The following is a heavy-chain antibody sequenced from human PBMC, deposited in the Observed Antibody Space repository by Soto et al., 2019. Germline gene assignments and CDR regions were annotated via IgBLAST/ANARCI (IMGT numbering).Heavy chain of an antibody. J-gene: IGHJ4*02. V-gene: IGHV3-23*01. D-gene: IGHD5-12*01. Sequence: EVELLQSGGDLVQPGGSLRLSCEVSGFSFGGYAMTWVRQAPGKGLEWVSTISGSGATKYYADSVRGRFTISRDNSKDTLYLQLGSLRAEVTAVYFCAKASKGYTGYDLDFWGQGTPVTVSP. CDR2: ISGSGATK. CDR3: AKASKGYTGYDLDF. CDR1: GFSFGGYA.